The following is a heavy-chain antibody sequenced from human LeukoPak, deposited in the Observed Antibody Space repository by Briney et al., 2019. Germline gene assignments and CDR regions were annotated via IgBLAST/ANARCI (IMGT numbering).Heavy chain of an antibody. V-gene: IGHV4-39*01. CDR3: ASHHYNMDV. Sequence: SETLSLTCTVSGGSMRSYYWGWIRQPPGKGLEWVGSIYYSGSTHYNPSLKSRVTISVDTSKNQFSLKVSSVTAADTAVYYCASHHYNMDVWGQGATVTVSS. CDR1: GGSMRSYY. CDR2: IYYSGST. J-gene: IGHJ6*02. D-gene: IGHD3-10*01.